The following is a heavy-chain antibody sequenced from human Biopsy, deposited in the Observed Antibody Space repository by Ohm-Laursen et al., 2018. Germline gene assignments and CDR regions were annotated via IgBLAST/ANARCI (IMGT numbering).Heavy chain of an antibody. J-gene: IGHJ6*02. CDR2: IRSKAKSYAT. CDR1: GFTFSASA. Sequence: SLRLSCAASGFTFSASAVHWVRQASGKGLEWVGRIRSKAKSYATAYAASVTGRFTISRDDSKNTTYLQMNSLKTEDTAVYFCARDVGSSGWYYYGMDVWGQGTRVTVSS. V-gene: IGHV3-73*01. D-gene: IGHD6-19*01. CDR3: ARDVGSSGWYYYGMDV.